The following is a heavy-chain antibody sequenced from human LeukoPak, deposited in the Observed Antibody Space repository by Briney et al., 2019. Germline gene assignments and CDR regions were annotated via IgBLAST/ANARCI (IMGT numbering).Heavy chain of an antibody. CDR3: TRGNGVAGDY. J-gene: IGHJ4*02. D-gene: IGHD6-19*01. Sequence: GASVKVSCKASGYTFTTYDINWVRQATGQGLEWMGWLSPNSGQTAYAQKFQGRVTMTRDISISTFYLELSSLTSEDTAVYYCTRGNGVAGDYWGQGTLVTASS. CDR1: GYTFTTYD. V-gene: IGHV1-8*01. CDR2: LSPNSGQT.